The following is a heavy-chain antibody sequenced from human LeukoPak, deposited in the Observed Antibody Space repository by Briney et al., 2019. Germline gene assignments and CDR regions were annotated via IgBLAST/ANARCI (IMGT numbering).Heavy chain of an antibody. CDR3: ARDDILTGYRDAGGDY. D-gene: IGHD3-9*01. Sequence: GASVKVSCKASGYTFTGYYMHWVRQAPGQGLEWMGWINPNSGGTNYAQKLQGRVTMTTDTSTSTAYMELRSLRSDDTAVYYCARDDILTGYRDAGGDYWGQGTLVTVSS. CDR1: GYTFTGYY. J-gene: IGHJ4*02. CDR2: INPNSGGT. V-gene: IGHV1-2*02.